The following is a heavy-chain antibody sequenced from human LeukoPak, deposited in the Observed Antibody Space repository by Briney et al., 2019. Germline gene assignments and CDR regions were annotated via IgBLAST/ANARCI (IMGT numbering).Heavy chain of an antibody. CDR1: GGTFSSYA. CDR2: IIPIFGTA. V-gene: IGHV1-69*05. Sequence: GASVKVSCKASGGTFSSYAISWVRQAPGQGREWMGRIIPIFGTANYAQKFQGRVTITTDESTSTAYMELSSLRSEDTAVYYCARGTPSEQLVLDWGQGTLVTVSS. D-gene: IGHD6-6*01. J-gene: IGHJ4*02. CDR3: ARGTPSEQLVLD.